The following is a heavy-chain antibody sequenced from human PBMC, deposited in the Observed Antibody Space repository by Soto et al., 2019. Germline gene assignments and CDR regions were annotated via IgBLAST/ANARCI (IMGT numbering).Heavy chain of an antibody. CDR1: GFTFSKYA. Sequence: EVQLLESGGGLVQPGGSLRLSCAASGFTFSKYAMSWVRQTPGKGLDWVSGISDSGFTTYSAASVKGRFTISRDNSKNTPYLQMNSLRAEDTAVYYCAKGKGTGVTRVGAFDIWGQGTMVTVSS. J-gene: IGHJ3*02. D-gene: IGHD2-8*02. CDR2: ISDSGFTT. CDR3: AKGKGTGVTRVGAFDI. V-gene: IGHV3-23*01.